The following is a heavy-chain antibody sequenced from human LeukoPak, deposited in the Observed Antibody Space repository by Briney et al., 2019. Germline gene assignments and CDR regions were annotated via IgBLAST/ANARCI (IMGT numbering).Heavy chain of an antibody. CDR2: ISGRSSYI. CDR3: VRDYNGWYYFDY. D-gene: IGHD6-19*01. CDR1: GFTFSNAW. V-gene: IGHV3-21*01. Sequence: PGGSLRLSCAASGFTFSNAWMNWVRQAPGKGLEWVSSISGRSSYIFYAGSVKGRFTISRDNAKNSLLLQMNSLRAEDTAVYYCVRDYNGWYYFDYWGQGTLVTVSS. J-gene: IGHJ4*02.